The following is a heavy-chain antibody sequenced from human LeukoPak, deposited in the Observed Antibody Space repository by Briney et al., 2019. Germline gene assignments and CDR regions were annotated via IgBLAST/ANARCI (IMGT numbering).Heavy chain of an antibody. CDR2: ISDSGGST. D-gene: IGHD3-10*01. CDR3: AKDAKYYYGSGRGGNYYYYGMDV. J-gene: IGHJ6*02. Sequence: GGSLRLSCAASGFTFSSYAMSWVRQAPGKGLEWVSAISDSGGSTYYADSVKGRFSISRDNSKNTLYLQMNSLRAEDTAVYYCAKDAKYYYGSGRGGNYYYYGMDVWGQGTTVTVSS. V-gene: IGHV3-23*01. CDR1: GFTFSSYA.